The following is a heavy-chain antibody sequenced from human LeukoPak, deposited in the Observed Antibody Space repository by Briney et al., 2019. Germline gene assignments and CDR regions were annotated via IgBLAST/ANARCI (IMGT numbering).Heavy chain of an antibody. CDR2: INPNSGGT. CDR3: ARDRYSISSLYDF. CDR1: GYTFTGYY. J-gene: IGHJ4*02. V-gene: IGHV1-2*02. Sequence: GASVKVSCKASGYTFTGYYLHWVRQAPGQGLEWMGWINPNSGGTNYAQKFQGRVTMTRDTSISTAYMELRRLRSDDTAVYYCARDRYSISSLYDFWGQGTLVTVSS. D-gene: IGHD6-6*01.